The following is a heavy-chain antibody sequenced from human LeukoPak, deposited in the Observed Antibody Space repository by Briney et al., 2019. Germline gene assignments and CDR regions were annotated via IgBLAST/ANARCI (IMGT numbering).Heavy chain of an antibody. J-gene: IGHJ4*02. D-gene: IGHD3-22*01. V-gene: IGHV4-34*01. CDR3: ARAYYYDSSGYY. CDR2: INHSGSN. Sequence: PSETLSLTCAVYGGSFSGYYWSWIRQPPGKGLEWIGEINHSGSNNYNPSLKSRVTISVDTSKNQFSLKLSSVTAADTAVYYCARAYYYDSSGYYWGQGTLVTVSS. CDR1: GGSFSGYY.